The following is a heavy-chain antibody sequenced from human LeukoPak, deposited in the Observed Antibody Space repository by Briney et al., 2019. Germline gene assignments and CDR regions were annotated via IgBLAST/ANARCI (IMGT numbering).Heavy chain of an antibody. V-gene: IGHV3-7*01. CDR2: IKEDGSEE. CDR1: GFTFSNHW. J-gene: IGHJ4*02. CDR3: ARYCSSATCIDS. Sequence: PGGSLRLSCAASGFTFSNHWMSRVRQAPGKGLDWVANIKEDGSEERYADSVKGRVSISRDNAKNSLLLQMSSLRAEDTAVYYCARYCSSATCIDSWGQGTLVTVSS. D-gene: IGHD2-2*01.